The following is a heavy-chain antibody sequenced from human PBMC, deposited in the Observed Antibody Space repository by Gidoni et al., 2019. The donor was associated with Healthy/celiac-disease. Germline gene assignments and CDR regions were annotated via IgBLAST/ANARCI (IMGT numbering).Heavy chain of an antibody. CDR1: GFTFGDYA. CDR3: TRDLPLNPY. CDR2: IRSKAYGGTT. J-gene: IGHJ4*02. V-gene: IGHV3-49*04. Sequence: EVQLVESGGGLVQPGRSLRLSCTASGFTFGDYAMSWVRQAPGKGLEWVGFIRSKAYGGTTEYAASVKGRFTISRDDSKSIAYLQMNSLKTEDTAVYYCTRDLPLNPYWGQGTLVTVSS.